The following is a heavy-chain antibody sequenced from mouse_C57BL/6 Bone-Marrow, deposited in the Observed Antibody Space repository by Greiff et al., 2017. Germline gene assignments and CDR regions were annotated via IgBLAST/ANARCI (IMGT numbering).Heavy chain of an antibody. D-gene: IGHD1-1*01. J-gene: IGHJ1*03. Sequence: ESGPGLVKPSQSLSLTCSVTGYYITSGYYWKWIRQFPGNKLEWMGYISYDGSNNYNPPLKNRIAITRDTSKHQFYLKLNSVTTEDTANYYCASGVLLRFDFWGTVTTVTVSS. CDR1: GYYITSGYY. CDR3: ASGVLLRFDF. CDR2: ISYDGSN. V-gene: IGHV3-6*01.